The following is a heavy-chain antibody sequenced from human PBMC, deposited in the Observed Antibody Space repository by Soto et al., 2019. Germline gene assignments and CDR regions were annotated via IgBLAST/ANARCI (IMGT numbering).Heavy chain of an antibody. V-gene: IGHV3-11*01. J-gene: IGHJ6*02. CDR1: GFTFSDYY. CDR3: ARDQYYYGPGSYPYYYYGMDV. D-gene: IGHD3-10*01. CDR2: ISSSGSTI. Sequence: VQLVESGGGLVKPGGSLRLSCAASGFTFSDYYMSWIRQAPGKGLEWVSYISSSGSTIYYADSVKGRFTISRDNAKNSLYLQMNSLRAEDTAVYYCARDQYYYGPGSYPYYYYGMDVWGQGTTVTVSS.